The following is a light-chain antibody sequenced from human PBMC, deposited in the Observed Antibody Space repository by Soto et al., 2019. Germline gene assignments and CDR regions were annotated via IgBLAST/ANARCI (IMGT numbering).Light chain of an antibody. CDR3: QQSFTTASIT. J-gene: IGKJ5*01. V-gene: IGKV1-39*01. CDR1: QSINRI. CDR2: AAS. Sequence: DIQMTQYPSSLSASVGDRVTITCRASQSINRILNWYQHKPGKAPKLLIYAASSLQNGVPSRFRGGGSGTEFTLSINSLQPEDFGTYYCQQSFTTASITFGQGTRLEIK.